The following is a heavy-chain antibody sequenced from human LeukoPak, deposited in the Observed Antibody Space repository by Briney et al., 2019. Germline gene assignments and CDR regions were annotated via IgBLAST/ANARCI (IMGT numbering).Heavy chain of an antibody. CDR2: IYYSGST. CDR1: GGSITSYY. V-gene: IGHV4-59*01. J-gene: IGHJ3*02. Sequence: PSETLSLTCTVSGGSITSYYWSWIRQPAGKGLEWIGYIYYSGSTNYNPSLKSRVTISVDTSKNQFSLKLSSVTAADTAVYYCAREWELSRAFDIWGQGTMVTVSS. CDR3: AREWELSRAFDI. D-gene: IGHD1-26*01.